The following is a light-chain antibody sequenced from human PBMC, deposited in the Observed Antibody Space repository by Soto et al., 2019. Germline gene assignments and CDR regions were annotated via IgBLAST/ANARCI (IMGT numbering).Light chain of an antibody. CDR3: QQRSHWPS. Sequence: EIVLTQSPVTLSLSPGERATLSCRASQSVSNYLAWYQQKPGQAPRLLIYDASNRATGIPPRFSGSGSGTDFTLTISRLEPEDFAVYYCQQRSHWPSFGGGTKVEIK. CDR2: DAS. V-gene: IGKV3-11*01. J-gene: IGKJ4*01. CDR1: QSVSNY.